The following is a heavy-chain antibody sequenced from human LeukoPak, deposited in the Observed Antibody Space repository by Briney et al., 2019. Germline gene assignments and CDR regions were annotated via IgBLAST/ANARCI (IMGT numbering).Heavy chain of an antibody. D-gene: IGHD6-13*01. CDR2: ISSSGTTI. V-gene: IGHV3-48*01. Sequence: GGSLRLSCAASGFTLSSYIMNWVRQTPGKGLEWVSYISSSGTTIYYADSVKGRFTISRDNAKNSLYLQMNSLRAEDTAVYYCARDIGSSNWYYFDNWGQGTLDTVSS. CDR3: ARDIGSSNWYYFDN. J-gene: IGHJ4*02. CDR1: GFTLSSYI.